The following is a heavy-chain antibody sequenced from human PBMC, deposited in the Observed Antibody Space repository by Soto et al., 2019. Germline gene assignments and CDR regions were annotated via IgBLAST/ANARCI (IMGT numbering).Heavy chain of an antibody. V-gene: IGHV2-70*04. CDR1: GFSFTTSEMR. D-gene: IGHD2-15*01. Sequence: SVPTLVNPTQTLTLTCTFSGFSFTTSEMRVGWIRQPPGKALEWLARIDWDDDKFYSTSLKTRLTISKDTSKNLVVLTMTNMEPVDTAPSHCAHIGVSGSAFDIWGQGTMVTVSS. CDR2: IDWDDDK. J-gene: IGHJ3*02. CDR3: AHIGVSGSAFDI.